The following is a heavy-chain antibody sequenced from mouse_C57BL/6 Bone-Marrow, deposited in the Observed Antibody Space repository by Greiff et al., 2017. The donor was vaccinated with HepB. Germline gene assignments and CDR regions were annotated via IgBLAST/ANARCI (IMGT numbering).Heavy chain of an antibody. CDR1: GFNIKDDY. CDR2: IDPENGDT. D-gene: IGHD1-1*01. J-gene: IGHJ2*01. Sequence: EVKLMESGAELVRPGASVKLSCTASGFNIKDDYMHWVKQRPEQGLEWIGWIDPENGDTEYASKFQGKATITADTSSNTAYLQLSSLTSEDTAVYYCTGSTVVATPDYWGQGTTLTVSS. CDR3: TGSTVVATPDY. V-gene: IGHV14-4*01.